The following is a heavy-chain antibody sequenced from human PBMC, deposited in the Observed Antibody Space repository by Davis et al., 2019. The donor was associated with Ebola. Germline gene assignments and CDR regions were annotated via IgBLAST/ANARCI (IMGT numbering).Heavy chain of an antibody. D-gene: IGHD3-10*01. CDR1: GFTFSSYG. V-gene: IGHV3-33*06. J-gene: IGHJ4*02. Sequence: PGGSLRLSCAASGFTFSSYGMHWVRQAPGKGLEWVAVIWYDGSNKYYADSVKGRFTISRDNAKNSLYLQMNSLRDEDTAVYYCVKGGDKWTYYFDYWGQGTLVTVSS. CDR3: VKGGDKWTYYFDY. CDR2: IWYDGSNK.